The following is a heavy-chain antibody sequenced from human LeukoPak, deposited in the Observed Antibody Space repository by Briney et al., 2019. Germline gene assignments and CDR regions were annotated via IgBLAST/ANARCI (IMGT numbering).Heavy chain of an antibody. J-gene: IGHJ3*02. CDR1: GITFDDYA. CDR3: AKEPGGGSDGLDI. D-gene: IGHD2-15*01. CDR2: ISWNSVSI. V-gene: IGHV3-9*01. Sequence: PGRSLRLSCAASGITFDDYAMYWVRQGPGKGLEWVAGISWNSVSIGYADSVKGRFTISRDNAKNSLYLQMNSLRNEDTALYYCAKEPGGGSDGLDIWGQGTMVTVSS.